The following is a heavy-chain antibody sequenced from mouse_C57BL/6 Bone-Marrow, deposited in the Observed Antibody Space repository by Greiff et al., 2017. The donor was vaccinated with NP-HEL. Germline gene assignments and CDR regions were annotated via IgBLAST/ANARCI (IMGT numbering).Heavy chain of an antibody. CDR3: ARWTAQAFDY. CDR2: INPNNGGT. V-gene: IGHV1-18*01. Sequence: EVKLVESGPELVKPGASAKIPCKASGYTFTDYNMDWVKQSHGKSLEWIGDINPNNGGTIYNQKFKGKATLTVDKSSSTAYMELRSLTSEDTAVYYCARWTAQAFDYWGQGTTLTVSS. CDR1: GYTFTDYN. D-gene: IGHD3-2*02. J-gene: IGHJ2*01.